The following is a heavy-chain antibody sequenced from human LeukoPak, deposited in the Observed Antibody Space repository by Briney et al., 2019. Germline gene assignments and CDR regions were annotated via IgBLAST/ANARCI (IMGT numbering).Heavy chain of an antibody. J-gene: IGHJ5*02. D-gene: IGHD3-16*01. CDR2: IYHSGST. CDR1: GYSISSGYY. Sequence: SETLSLTCTVSGYSISSGYYWGWIRQPPGKGLEWIGSIYHSGSTYYNPSLKSRVTISVDTSKNQFSLKLSSVTAADTAVYYCARDGPPLRKGGPDWFDPWGQGTLVTVSS. V-gene: IGHV4-38-2*02. CDR3: ARDGPPLRKGGPDWFDP.